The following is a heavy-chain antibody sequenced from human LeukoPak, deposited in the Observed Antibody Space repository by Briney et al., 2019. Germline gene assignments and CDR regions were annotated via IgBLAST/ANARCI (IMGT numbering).Heavy chain of an antibody. V-gene: IGHV3-30*02. J-gene: IGHJ3*02. CDR2: IRYDGSNK. CDR3: AKLVARCGGSCQDAFDI. Sequence: GGSLRLSCAASGFTFSSYGMHWVRQAPAKGLEWVAFIRYDGSNKYYADSVKGRFTISRDNSKNTPYLQMNSLRAEDTAVYYCAKLVARCGGSCQDAFDIWGQGTMVTVSS. D-gene: IGHD2-15*01. CDR1: GFTFSSYG.